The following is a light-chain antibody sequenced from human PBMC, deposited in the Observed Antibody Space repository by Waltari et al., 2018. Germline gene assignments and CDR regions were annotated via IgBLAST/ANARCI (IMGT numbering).Light chain of an antibody. CDR2: QDI. V-gene: IGLV3-1*01. CDR3: QALGSNRWV. Sequence: SSELPQPPSVSVSPGPTASLPFSAVLLGRNYASCYQHKPGPSPLLVIYQDIKRPPWIPDRFSGSKSGNTATLTISGTQAMDDADYYSQALGSNRWVFGGGTKLTVL. J-gene: IGLJ3*02. CDR1: LLGRNY.